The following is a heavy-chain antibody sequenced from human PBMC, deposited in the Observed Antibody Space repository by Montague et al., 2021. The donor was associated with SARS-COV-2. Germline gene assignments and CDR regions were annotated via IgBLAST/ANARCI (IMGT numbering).Heavy chain of an antibody. CDR1: GFTFSSYA. J-gene: IGHJ3*02. CDR2: ISYDGSNT. V-gene: IGHV3-30*04. D-gene: IGHD5-24*01. CDR3: ARDPDGYNEDGAFDI. Sequence: SLRLSCAAPGFTFSSYAMHWVRQAPGKGLEWVAVISYDGSNTYYXDSVKGRFTISRDNSKNTLYLQMNSLRAEDTAVYYCARDPDGYNEDGAFDIWGQGTMVAVSS.